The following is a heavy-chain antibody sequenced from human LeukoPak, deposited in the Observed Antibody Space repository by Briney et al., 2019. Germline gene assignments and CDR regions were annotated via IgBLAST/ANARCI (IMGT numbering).Heavy chain of an antibody. CDR1: GFTFSTYE. J-gene: IGHJ3*02. Sequence: PGGSLRLSCAASGFTFSTYEMNWVRQAPGKGLEWVSYISSTGSNIYYADSVKGRFTISRDNAKNSLYLLMNSLRTEDTAVYYCARESVGALTEAFDIWGQGTMVTVSS. D-gene: IGHD1-26*01. V-gene: IGHV3-48*03. CDR2: ISSTGSNI. CDR3: ARESVGALTEAFDI.